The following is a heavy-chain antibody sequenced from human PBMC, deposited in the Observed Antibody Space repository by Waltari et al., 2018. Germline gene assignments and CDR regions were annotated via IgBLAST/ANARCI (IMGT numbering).Heavy chain of an antibody. V-gene: IGHV3-7*01. CDR2: INQDGIEK. CDR1: GFTFSTYW. CDR3: ARTMRGGGNY. D-gene: IGHD2-15*01. J-gene: IGHJ4*02. Sequence: EVQLVESGGGLVQPGGSLRLSCAASGFTFSTYWINWVRQAPGKGVEWVANINQDGIEKYYVDSVKGRFTIARGNAKNSLYLQMNSLRVEDTAVYYCARTMRGGGNYWGQGTLVTVSS.